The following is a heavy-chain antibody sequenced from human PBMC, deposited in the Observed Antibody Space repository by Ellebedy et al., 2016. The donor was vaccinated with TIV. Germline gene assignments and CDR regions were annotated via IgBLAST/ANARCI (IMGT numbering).Heavy chain of an antibody. J-gene: IGHJ6*02. Sequence: PGGSLRLSCAASGFTFNIYRMHWVRQVPGKGLVWVSRINSDGRSTSYADFVKGRFTISRDNSKNTLYRHMNDLRVEDTAVYYCARDRRGLGVWGQGTTVTVSS. CDR3: ARDRRGLGV. CDR1: GFTFNIYR. V-gene: IGHV3-74*01. CDR2: INSDGRST.